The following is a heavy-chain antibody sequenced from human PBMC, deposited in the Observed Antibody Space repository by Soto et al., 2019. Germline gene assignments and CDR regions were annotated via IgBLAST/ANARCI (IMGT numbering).Heavy chain of an antibody. CDR1: VGSFSGYY. J-gene: IGHJ4*02. V-gene: IGHV4-34*01. CDR3: ARGTTVPTGTFDY. D-gene: IGHD4-17*01. Sequence: PSETLSLTCAVYVGSFSGYYWSWIRQPPGKGLEWIGEINHSGSTNYNPSLKSRVTISVDTSKNQFSLKLSSVTAADTAVYYCARGTTVPTGTFDYWGQGTLVTVSS. CDR2: INHSGST.